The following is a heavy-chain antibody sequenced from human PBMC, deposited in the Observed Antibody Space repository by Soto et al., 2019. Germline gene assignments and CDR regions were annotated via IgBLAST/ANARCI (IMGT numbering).Heavy chain of an antibody. CDR2: IYCDYDK. CDR3: AHSPHTVTRPDYYFMDV. J-gene: IGHJ6*03. V-gene: IGHV2-5*02. CDR1: GFSLSTSGVG. Sequence: QITLKESGPTLVKPTQTLTLTCTLSGFSLSTSGVGLGWIRQPPGKALEWLTIIYCDYDKSYSPSLKSRLTITEDTSKNQVVLTMTNMDPVDTATYYCAHSPHTVTRPDYYFMDVWGKGTTVTVSS. D-gene: IGHD4-17*01.